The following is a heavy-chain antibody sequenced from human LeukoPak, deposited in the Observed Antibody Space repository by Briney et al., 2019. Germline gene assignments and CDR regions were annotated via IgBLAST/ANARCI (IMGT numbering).Heavy chain of an antibody. V-gene: IGHV3-74*01. J-gene: IGHJ4*02. Sequence: PGGSLRLSCTASGFTFSSYWMHWVRQAPGQGLEWVSRITSDGSSTSHADSEKGRFTISRDNAQNTLYLQMNSLRAEDTAVYYCSRGVGATDSWGQGTLVTVSS. D-gene: IGHD1-26*01. CDR2: ITSDGSST. CDR3: SRGVGATDS. CDR1: GFTFSSYW.